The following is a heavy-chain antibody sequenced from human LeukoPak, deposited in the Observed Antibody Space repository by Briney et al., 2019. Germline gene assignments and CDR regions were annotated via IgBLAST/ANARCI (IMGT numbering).Heavy chain of an antibody. D-gene: IGHD7-27*01. V-gene: IGHV3-66*03. CDR3: ARDRAATQHWVECDT. Sequence: GGSLRLSCAASEFLVSNYYMSWVRQAPGKGLEWVSLIRDTGETFYIDSVKGRFTISRDDSKNTVYLQMKRLRAEDTAVYFCARDRAATQHWVECDTWGQGTLVTVSS. CDR1: EFLVSNYY. J-gene: IGHJ5*02. CDR2: IRDTGET.